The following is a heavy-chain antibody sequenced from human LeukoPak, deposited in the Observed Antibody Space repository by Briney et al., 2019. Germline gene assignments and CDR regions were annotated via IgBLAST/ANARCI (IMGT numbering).Heavy chain of an antibody. CDR2: IYYSGST. CDR1: GGSISSYY. Sequence: SETLSLTCTVSGGSISSYYWSWIRQPPGKGLEWIGYIYYSGSTNYNPSLKSRVTISVDTSKNQFSLKLTSVTPEDTAVYYCARGYSGSYYYWGQGTLVTVSS. V-gene: IGHV4-59*12. D-gene: IGHD1-26*01. J-gene: IGHJ4*02. CDR3: ARGYSGSYYY.